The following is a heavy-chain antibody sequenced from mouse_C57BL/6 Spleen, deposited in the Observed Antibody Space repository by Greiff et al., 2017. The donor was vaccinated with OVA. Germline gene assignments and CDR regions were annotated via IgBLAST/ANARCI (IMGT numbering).Heavy chain of an antibody. CDR3: GRLHYGSSHWYFDV. CDR2: IRSKSNNYAT. Sequence: EVQLQQSGGGLVQPKGSLKLSCAASGFSFNTYAMNWVRQAPGKGLEWVARIRSKSNNYATYYADSVKDRFTISRDDSESMLYLRRNNLKTEDTARYYCGRLHYGSSHWYFDVWGTGTTGTVSS. V-gene: IGHV10-1*01. J-gene: IGHJ1*03. CDR1: GFSFNTYA. D-gene: IGHD1-1*01.